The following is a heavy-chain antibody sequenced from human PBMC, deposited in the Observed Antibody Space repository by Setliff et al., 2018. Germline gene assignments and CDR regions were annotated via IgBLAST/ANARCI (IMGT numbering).Heavy chain of an antibody. Sequence: SETLSLTCTVSGGSFTGTTYYWGWIRQSPGKGLEWIGEISHSGNTNYNPSFKSRVTISIDTSKNQFSLKVNSVTAADTAVYFCARVLVLGYNWFDPWGQGTLVTVSS. CDR1: GGSFTGTTYY. CDR2: ISHSGNT. CDR3: ARVLVLGYNWFDP. J-gene: IGHJ5*02. V-gene: IGHV4-39*01. D-gene: IGHD3-10*01.